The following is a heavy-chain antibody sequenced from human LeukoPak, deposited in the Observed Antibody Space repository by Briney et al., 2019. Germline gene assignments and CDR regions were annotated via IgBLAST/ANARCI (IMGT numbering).Heavy chain of an antibody. J-gene: IGHJ4*02. CDR2: IYYSGST. CDR1: GGSISSYY. D-gene: IGHD3-22*01. V-gene: IGHV4-59*12. CDR3: ASEGYYYDSSGQSSYYFDY. Sequence: PSETLSLTCTVSGGSISSYYWSWIRQPPGKGLEWIGYIYYSGSTNYNPSLKSRVTISVDTSKNQFSLKLSSVTAADTAVYYCASEGYYYDSSGQSSYYFDYWGQGTLVTVSS.